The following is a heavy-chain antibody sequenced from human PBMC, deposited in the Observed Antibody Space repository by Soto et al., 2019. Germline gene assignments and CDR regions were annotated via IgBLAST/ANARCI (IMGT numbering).Heavy chain of an antibody. V-gene: IGHV3-21*01. CDR1: GFTFSSYS. D-gene: IGHD2-15*01. Sequence: PGGSPRLSCATSGFTFSSYSMNWVRQAPGMGLEWVSSISSSSRYIYYADAVRGRFTISRDNAKNSLYLQINSLRAEDTAVYYCARDRLVAATSAPPYCYHGMDVWGQGTTVTVSS. CDR2: ISSSSRYI. J-gene: IGHJ6*02. CDR3: ARDRLVAATSAPPYCYHGMDV.